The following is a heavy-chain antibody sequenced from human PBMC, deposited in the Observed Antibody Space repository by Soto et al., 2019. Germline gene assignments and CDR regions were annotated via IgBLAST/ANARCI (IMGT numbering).Heavy chain of an antibody. CDR2: ISWNSGSI. Sequence: GGSLRLSCAASGFTFDDYAMHWVRQAPGKGLEWVSGISWNSGSIGYADSVKGRFTISRDNAKNSLYLQMNSLRAEDTALYYCAKGSDFWSGSFDYWGQGTLVTVSS. CDR1: GFTFDDYA. CDR3: AKGSDFWSGSFDY. D-gene: IGHD3-3*01. J-gene: IGHJ4*02. V-gene: IGHV3-9*01.